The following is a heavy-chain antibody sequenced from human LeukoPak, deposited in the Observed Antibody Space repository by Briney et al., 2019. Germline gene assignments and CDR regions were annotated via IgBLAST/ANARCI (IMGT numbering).Heavy chain of an antibody. CDR3: ARWTNYYDSSGYY. CDR1: GFAFSSYA. Sequence: TGGSLRLSCAASGFAFSSYAMSWVRQAPGKGLEWVSAISGSGGSTYYADSVKGRFTISRDNSKNTLYLQMNSLRAEDTAVYYCARWTNYYDSSGYYWGQGTLVTVSS. CDR2: ISGSGGST. D-gene: IGHD3-22*01. J-gene: IGHJ4*02. V-gene: IGHV3-23*01.